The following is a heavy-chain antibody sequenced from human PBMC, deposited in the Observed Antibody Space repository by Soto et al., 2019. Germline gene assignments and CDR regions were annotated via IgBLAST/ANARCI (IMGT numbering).Heavy chain of an antibody. V-gene: IGHV3-7*01. CDR2: IKQDGTEK. Sequence: QPGGSLRLSCAASGFTFSGFWMSWLRQAPGKGLEWVATIKQDGTEKYYVDSVRGRFTISKDDAKNSLYLEVNSLRAEDTAVYYCARENYATFDYWGQGTLVTVSS. CDR3: ARENYATFDY. D-gene: IGHD1-7*01. J-gene: IGHJ4*02. CDR1: GFTFSGFW.